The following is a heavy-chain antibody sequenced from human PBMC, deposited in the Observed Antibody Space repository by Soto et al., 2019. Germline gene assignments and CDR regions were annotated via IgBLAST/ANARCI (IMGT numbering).Heavy chain of an antibody. J-gene: IGHJ6*03. V-gene: IGHV3-11*01. CDR1: GFTFSDYY. CDR2: ISSSGSTI. CDR3: ALSYYYYMDV. Sequence: GGALRLSCAASGFTFSDYYMSWIRQAPGKGLEWVSYISSSGSTIYYADSVKGRFTISRDNAKISLYLQMNSLRAEDTAVYYCALSYYYYMDVWGKGTTVTVSS.